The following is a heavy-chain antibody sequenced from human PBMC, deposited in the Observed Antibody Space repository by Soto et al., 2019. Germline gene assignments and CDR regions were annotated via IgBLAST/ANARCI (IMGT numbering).Heavy chain of an antibody. CDR1: GFTFSSYG. Sequence: QVQLVESGGGVVQPGRSLRLFCAASGFTFSSYGMHWVRQAPGKGLEWVAVIWYDGSNKYYADSVKGRFTISRDNSKNTLYLQMNSLRAEDTAVYYCARTSVDYYYYYGMDVWGQGTTVTVSS. V-gene: IGHV3-33*01. CDR3: ARTSVDYYYYYGMDV. CDR2: IWYDGSNK. J-gene: IGHJ6*02. D-gene: IGHD2-15*01.